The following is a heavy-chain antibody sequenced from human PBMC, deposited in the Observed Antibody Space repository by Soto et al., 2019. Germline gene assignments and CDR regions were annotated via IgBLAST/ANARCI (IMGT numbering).Heavy chain of an antibody. D-gene: IGHD6-19*01. CDR1: GFTFSSYA. J-gene: IGHJ4*02. CDR3: AKEVTVAGTSSFDD. CDR2: ISGGGTYT. Sequence: GGSLRLSCGASGFTFSSYAMSWVRQAPGKGPEWVSTISGGGTYTYYADFVRGRFTISRDNSKNTLYLQMNSLSAEDTAVYYCAKEVTVAGTSSFDDWGQGTLVTVS. V-gene: IGHV3-23*01.